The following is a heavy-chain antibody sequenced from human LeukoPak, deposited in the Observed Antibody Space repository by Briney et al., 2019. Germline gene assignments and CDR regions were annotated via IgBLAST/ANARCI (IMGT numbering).Heavy chain of an antibody. D-gene: IGHD3-3*01. V-gene: IGHV4-59*12. J-gene: IGHJ3*02. CDR1: GGSISSYY. Sequence: SEALSLTCTVSGGSISSYYWSWIRPPPGKGLGWIGYFYYSGSTNYNPSLKRRDTISVDTSKNQFSLKLSSVTAADTAVYYCTRDSPHYDFWSGYPQRDAFDIWGQGTMVTVSS. CDR3: TRDSPHYDFWSGYPQRDAFDI. CDR2: FYYSGST.